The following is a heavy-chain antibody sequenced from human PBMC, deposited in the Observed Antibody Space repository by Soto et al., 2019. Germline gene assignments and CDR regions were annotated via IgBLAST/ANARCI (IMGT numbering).Heavy chain of an antibody. D-gene: IGHD3-16*02. CDR3: ARSQYIHMITFGGVIADFDY. V-gene: IGHV3-33*01. J-gene: IGHJ4*02. CDR1: GFTFGSYG. CDR2: IWYDGSNK. Sequence: GGSLRLSCAASGFTFGSYGMHWVRQAPGKGLEWVAVIWYDGSNKYYADSVKGRFTISRDNSKNTLYLQMNSLRDEDTAVYYCARSQYIHMITFGGVIADFDYWGQGTLVTVPQ.